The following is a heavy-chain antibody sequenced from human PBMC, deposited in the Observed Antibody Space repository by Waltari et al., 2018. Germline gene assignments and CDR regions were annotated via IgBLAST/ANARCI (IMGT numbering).Heavy chain of an antibody. CDR2: GNADGSAT. CDR1: GFVFSPSW. V-gene: IGHV3-74*03. J-gene: IGHJ5*02. Sequence: EVPVVESWGDLVPPGGSLRLSCTASGFVFSPSWMHCVRQFPGTWLVWVSGGNADGSATTYADPVRRRFTISRDNARSTVHLQMSSLIAEDTAVYYCGTLEAVASWGQGTLVTVSS. CDR3: GTLEAVAS.